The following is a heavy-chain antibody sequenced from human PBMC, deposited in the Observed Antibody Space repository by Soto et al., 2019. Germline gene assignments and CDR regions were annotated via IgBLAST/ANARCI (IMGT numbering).Heavy chain of an antibody. D-gene: IGHD3-10*01. CDR3: ARAFYYGSGSQNYYYYYGMDG. CDR2: INPNSGGT. CDR1: GYTFTGYY. Sequence: ASVKVSCKASGYTFTGYYMHWVRQAPGQGLEWMGWINPNSGGTNYAQKFQGWVTMTRDTSISTAYMELSRLRSDDTAVYYCARAFYYGSGSQNYYYYYGMDGWGQGTTVTVPS. J-gene: IGHJ6*02. V-gene: IGHV1-2*04.